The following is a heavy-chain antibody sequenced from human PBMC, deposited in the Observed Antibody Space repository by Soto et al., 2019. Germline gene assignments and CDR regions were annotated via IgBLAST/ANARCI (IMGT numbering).Heavy chain of an antibody. V-gene: IGHV3-7*01. Sequence: GGSLRLSCAASGFTFSSYWMSWVRQAPGKGLEWVANIKQDGSEKYYVDSVKGRFTISRDNARNSLYLQMNSLRAEDTAVYYCARMQNYDFWSGYLPASFDPWGQGTLVTVSS. CDR1: GFTFSSYW. D-gene: IGHD3-3*01. CDR2: IKQDGSEK. CDR3: ARMQNYDFWSGYLPASFDP. J-gene: IGHJ5*02.